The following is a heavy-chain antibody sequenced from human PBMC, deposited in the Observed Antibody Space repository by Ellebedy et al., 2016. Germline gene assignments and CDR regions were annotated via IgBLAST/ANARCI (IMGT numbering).Heavy chain of an antibody. CDR2: IYSSGAT. CDR1: GGPISNYY. CDR3: ARGGTYVGYMDV. Sequence: SETLSLTCIVSGGPISNYYWSWIRQPPGKGLEWIGYIYSSGATNYNPSLKSRVTISVYTSKNQFSLRLTSVTAADTAVYYCARGGTYVGYMDVWGKGTTVTVSS. D-gene: IGHD3-10*02. V-gene: IGHV4-59*01. J-gene: IGHJ6*03.